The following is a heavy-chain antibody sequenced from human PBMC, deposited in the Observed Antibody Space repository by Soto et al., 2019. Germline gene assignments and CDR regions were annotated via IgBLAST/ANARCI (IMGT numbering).Heavy chain of an antibody. V-gene: IGHV1-69*02. CDR1: GGTFSSYT. J-gene: IGHJ4*02. D-gene: IGHD2-21*01. CDR3: ASRIRNFEY. CDR2: IIPILGIA. Sequence: GASVEVCCKASGGTFSSYTISWVRQAPGQGLEWMGRIIPILGIANYAQKFQGRVTITADKSTSTAYMELSSLRSEDTAVYYCASRIRNFEYWGQGTPVTVSS.